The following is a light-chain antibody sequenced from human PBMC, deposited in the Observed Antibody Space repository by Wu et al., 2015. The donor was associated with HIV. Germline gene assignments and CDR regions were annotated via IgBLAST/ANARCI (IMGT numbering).Light chain of an antibody. J-gene: IGKJ1*01. CDR3: QQYHDWPRT. CDR2: GAS. V-gene: IGKV3-15*01. Sequence: EIVMTQSPATLSVSPGERVTLSCRASQSVSSNLAWYQQKPGHTPRLLIYGASTRATGAPARFSGSGSGTEFTLTISSMQSEDFAVYYCQQYHDWPRTFGQGTKVEIK. CDR1: QSVSSN.